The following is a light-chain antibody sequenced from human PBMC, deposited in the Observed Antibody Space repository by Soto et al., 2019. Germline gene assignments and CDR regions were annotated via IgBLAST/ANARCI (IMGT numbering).Light chain of an antibody. CDR2: GVS. J-gene: IGKJ2*01. V-gene: IGKV3-20*01. Sequence: VLTQSPDIVSMSRGERATISCRASQPIGGDYLAWYQQRPGQAPRLLMFGVSTRAAAISDRFSGAASGTDFNLTINSLETEDVAVYYCQHYGSWYSFGQRTHVEI. CDR1: QPIGGDY. CDR3: QHYGSWYS.